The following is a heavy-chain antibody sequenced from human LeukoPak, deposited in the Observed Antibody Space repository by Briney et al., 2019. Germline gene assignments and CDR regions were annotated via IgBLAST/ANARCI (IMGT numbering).Heavy chain of an antibody. Sequence: GGSLRLSCAAYGFTFDDYAMHWVRQAPGKGLEWVSGISRNSGSIGYADSVKGRFTLSRDNAKKSLYLQMNSLRAEDTALYYCAKSSSDHYYPFDYWGQGTLVTVSS. J-gene: IGHJ4*02. CDR3: AKSSSDHYYPFDY. V-gene: IGHV3-9*01. D-gene: IGHD3-22*01. CDR2: ISRNSGSI. CDR1: GFTFDDYA.